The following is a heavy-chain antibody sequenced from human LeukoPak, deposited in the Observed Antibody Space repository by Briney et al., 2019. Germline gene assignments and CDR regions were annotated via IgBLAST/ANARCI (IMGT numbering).Heavy chain of an antibody. D-gene: IGHD2-2*01. V-gene: IGHV1-8*01. CDR2: MNPNSGNT. CDR1: GYTFTSYD. J-gene: IGHJ6*03. CDR3: ARDCSSTSCYVYYMDV. Sequence: GASVKVSCKASGYTFTSYDINWVRQATGQGLEWMGWMNPNSGNTGYAQKFQGRGTMTRNTSISTAYMELSSLRSEDTAVYYCARDCSSTSCYVYYMDVWGKGTTVTVSS.